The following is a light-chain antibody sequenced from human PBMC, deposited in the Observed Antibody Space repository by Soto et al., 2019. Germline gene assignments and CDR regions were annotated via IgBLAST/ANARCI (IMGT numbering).Light chain of an antibody. V-gene: IGKV1D-12*01. Sequence: DIQMTQSPSSVSASVGDRVTIACRASQPIGTWLAWYQQKPGKAPKLLIFGASNLQGGVPSRFSGSGFGTDFTLTITSLQPDDFATYYCQQSDSFARTFGPGTRVDIK. CDR2: GAS. CDR3: QQSDSFART. CDR1: QPIGTW. J-gene: IGKJ3*01.